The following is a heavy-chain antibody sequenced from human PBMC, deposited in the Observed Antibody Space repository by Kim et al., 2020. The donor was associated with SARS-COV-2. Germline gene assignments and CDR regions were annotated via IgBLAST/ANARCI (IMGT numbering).Heavy chain of an antibody. CDR3: AGDGGAANYYYYGMDV. CDR2: IYYSGST. CDR1: GGSISSGGYY. V-gene: IGHV4-31*03. J-gene: IGHJ6*02. Sequence: SETLSLTCTVSGGSISSGGYYWSWIRQHPGKGLEWIGYIYYSGSTYYNPSLKSRVTISVDTSKNQFSLKLSSVTAADTAVYYCAGDGGAANYYYYGMDVWGQGTTVTVSS. D-gene: IGHD2-15*01.